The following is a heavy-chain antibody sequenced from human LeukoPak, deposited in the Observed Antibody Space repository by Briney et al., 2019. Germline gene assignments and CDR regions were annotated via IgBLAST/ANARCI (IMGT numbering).Heavy chain of an antibody. J-gene: IGHJ4*02. CDR2: THYSGST. Sequence: SETLSLNCTVSGVSIFSYYWNWVRQPPGKGLEWIGYTHYSGSTNYNPSLKSRVAISVDTSKSQFSLKLTSATAADTAAYYCATGRSIRYFDYWGQGTLLTVSS. D-gene: IGHD3-9*01. CDR3: ATGRSIRYFDY. V-gene: IGHV4-59*08. CDR1: GVSIFSYY.